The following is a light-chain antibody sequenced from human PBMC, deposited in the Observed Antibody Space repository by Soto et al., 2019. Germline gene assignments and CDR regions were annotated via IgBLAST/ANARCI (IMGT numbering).Light chain of an antibody. J-gene: IGKJ1*01. Sequence: DIEMTQSPPILSVSPGEGATLSCRASQRISTNLAWYQHIPGQAPRLLIVSSSRRPTDVPARFSGSGSGTDFTRTISSLQSEDSAFYYCQQYNYLPPTFGQGTKVEVK. CDR1: QRISTN. CDR3: QQYNYLPPT. V-gene: IGKV3-15*01. CDR2: SSS.